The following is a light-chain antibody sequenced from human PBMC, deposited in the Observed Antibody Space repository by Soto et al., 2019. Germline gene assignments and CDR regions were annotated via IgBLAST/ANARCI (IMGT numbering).Light chain of an antibody. J-gene: IGLJ2*01. CDR1: SSDVGGYNY. V-gene: IGLV2-8*01. CDR2: EVS. Sequence: QSALTQPPSASGSPGQSVTISCNGSSSDVGGYNYVSWYQQHPGKAPKLMIYEVSKRPSGVPDRFSGSKSGNTASLTVSGLQAEDEADYYCSSYAGSNSVVFGGGTKVTVL. CDR3: SSYAGSNSVV.